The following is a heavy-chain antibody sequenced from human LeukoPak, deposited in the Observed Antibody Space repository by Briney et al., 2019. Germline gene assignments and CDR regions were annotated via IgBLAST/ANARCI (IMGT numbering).Heavy chain of an antibody. D-gene: IGHD1-1*01. CDR3: ASNDIKGHAFDI. J-gene: IGHJ3*02. Sequence: GGSLRLSCAASGFTFSDYYMSWIRQAPGKGLEWVSYISSSGSTIYYADSVKGRFTISRDNAKNSLYLQMNSLRAEDTAVYYCASNDIKGHAFDIWGQGTMVTVSP. CDR1: GFTFSDYY. CDR2: ISSSGSTI. V-gene: IGHV3-11*01.